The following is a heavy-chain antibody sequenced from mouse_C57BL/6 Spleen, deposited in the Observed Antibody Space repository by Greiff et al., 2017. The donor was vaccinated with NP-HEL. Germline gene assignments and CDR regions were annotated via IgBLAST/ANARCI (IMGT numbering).Heavy chain of an antibody. D-gene: IGHD1-1*01. Sequence: EVQLQESGPGLVKPSQSLSLTCSVTGYSITSGYYWNWIRQFPGNQLEWMGYISYDGSNNYNPSLKNRISITRATSKNQFFLKLNSLTTEDTATYYCAFTTVHYYAIDYWGQGTSVTVSS. V-gene: IGHV3-6*01. J-gene: IGHJ4*01. CDR2: ISYDGSN. CDR1: GYSITSGYY. CDR3: AFTTVHYYAIDY.